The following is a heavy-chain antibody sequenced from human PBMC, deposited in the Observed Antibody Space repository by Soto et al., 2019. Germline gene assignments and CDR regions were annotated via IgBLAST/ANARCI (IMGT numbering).Heavy chain of an antibody. J-gene: IGHJ5*02. Sequence: TLSLTCTVSGGSISSGDYYWSWIRQPPGKGLEWIGYIYYSGSTYYNPSLKSRVTISVDTSKNQFSLKLSSVTAADTAVYYCARVGSSSWFDPWGQGTLVTVSS. CDR1: GGSISSGDYY. D-gene: IGHD6-6*01. CDR3: ARVGSSSWFDP. V-gene: IGHV4-30-4*01. CDR2: IYYSGST.